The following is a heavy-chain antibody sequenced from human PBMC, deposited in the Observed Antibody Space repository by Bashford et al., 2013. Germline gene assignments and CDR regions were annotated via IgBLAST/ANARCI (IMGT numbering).Heavy chain of an antibody. V-gene: IGHV4-59*08. D-gene: IGHD3-10*01. CDR2: IHYSGAT. CDR1: GGSISSYY. CDR3: ARALXTPTRGLVVRGVIGYYYYGMDV. Sequence: SETLSLTCTISGGSISSYYWSWIRQPPGKGLEWIGYIHYSGATNYNPSLKSRVSISLGTSKNQFSLKLSSVTAADTAVYYCARALXTPTRGLVVRGVIGYYYYGMDVWGQGTTGHRLL. J-gene: IGHJ6*02.